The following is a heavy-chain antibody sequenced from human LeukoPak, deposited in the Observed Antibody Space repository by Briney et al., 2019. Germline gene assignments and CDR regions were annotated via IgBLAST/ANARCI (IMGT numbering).Heavy chain of an antibody. V-gene: IGHV4-61*01. D-gene: IGHD5-24*01. CDR1: GGSVSSGNYY. CDR3: ARGGDGYNFLVY. CDR2: IYYSGST. Sequence: SETLSLTCTVSGGSVSSGNYYWSWIRQPPGKGLEWIGYIYYSGSTNYNPSLKSRVTISGDTSKNQFSLKLSSVTAADTAVYYCARGGDGYNFLVYWGQGKLVTVSS. J-gene: IGHJ4*02.